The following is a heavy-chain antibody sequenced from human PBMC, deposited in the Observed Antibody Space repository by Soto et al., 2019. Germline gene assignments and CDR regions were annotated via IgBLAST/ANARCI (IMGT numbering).Heavy chain of an antibody. J-gene: IGHJ4*02. D-gene: IGHD3-22*01. V-gene: IGHV3-33*01. CDR1: GFTFSSYG. Sequence: QVQLVESGGGVVQPGRSLRLSCAASGFTFSSYGIHWVRQAPGKGLEWVAVIWYDGSNKYYADSVKGRFTISRDNSKNTLYLQMNSLRAEDTAVYYCARGRYSSGYPLDYWGQGTLVTVSS. CDR3: ARGRYSSGYPLDY. CDR2: IWYDGSNK.